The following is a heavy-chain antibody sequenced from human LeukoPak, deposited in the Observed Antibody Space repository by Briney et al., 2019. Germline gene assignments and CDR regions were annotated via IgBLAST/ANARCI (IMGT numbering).Heavy chain of an antibody. D-gene: IGHD4-11*01. CDR2: TIPIFGTA. V-gene: IGHV1-69*05. CDR3: ARVGGATVTTEYYYYYMDV. J-gene: IGHJ6*03. Sequence: SVKVSCKASGGTFSSYAISWVRQAPGQGLEWMGGTIPIFGTANYAQKFQGRVTITTDESTSTAYMELSSLRSKDTAVYYCARVGGATVTTEYYYYYMDVWGKGTTVTVSS. CDR1: GGTFSSYA.